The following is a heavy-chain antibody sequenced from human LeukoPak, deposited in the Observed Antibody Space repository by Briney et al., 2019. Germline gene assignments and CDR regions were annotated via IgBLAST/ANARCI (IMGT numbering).Heavy chain of an antibody. D-gene: IGHD2-8*02. Sequence: SETLSLTCTVSGGSISSHFWSWIRQPPGKGLEWIGYMYYRGSTTYNPSLESRVTITIDTSKNQVYLKVSSVTAADAAVYYCARDTSIQCAGGRCTDWFDPWGQGTLVTVSS. V-gene: IGHV4-59*11. CDR2: MYYRGST. CDR3: ARDTSIQCAGGRCTDWFDP. J-gene: IGHJ5*02. CDR1: GGSISSHF.